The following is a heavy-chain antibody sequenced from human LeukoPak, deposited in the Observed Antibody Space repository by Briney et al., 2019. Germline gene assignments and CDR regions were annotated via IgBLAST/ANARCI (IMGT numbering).Heavy chain of an antibody. D-gene: IGHD3-10*01. Sequence: SETLSLTCTVSGGSISSGGYYWSWIRQHPGKGLEWIGYIYYSGSTYYNPSLKSRVTISVDTSKNQFSLKLSSVTAADTAVYYCARGQKTYYYGSGSYYSSVYFDYWGQGTLVTVSS. J-gene: IGHJ4*02. CDR2: IYYSGST. CDR3: ARGQKTYYYGSGSYYSSVYFDY. V-gene: IGHV4-31*03. CDR1: GGSISSGGYY.